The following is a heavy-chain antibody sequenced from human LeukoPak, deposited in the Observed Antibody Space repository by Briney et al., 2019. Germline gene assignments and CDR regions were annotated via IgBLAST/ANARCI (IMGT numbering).Heavy chain of an antibody. D-gene: IGHD6-19*01. Sequence: GESLKISCKGSGYSFTSYWIGWVRQMPGKGLEWMGIIYPGDSDTRYSPSFQGQVTISADKSISTAYLQWSSLKASDTAMYYCARRSYSSGWYPIYYFDYWGQGTLVTVSS. CDR1: GYSFTSYW. CDR2: IYPGDSDT. J-gene: IGHJ4*02. CDR3: ARRSYSSGWYPIYYFDY. V-gene: IGHV5-51*01.